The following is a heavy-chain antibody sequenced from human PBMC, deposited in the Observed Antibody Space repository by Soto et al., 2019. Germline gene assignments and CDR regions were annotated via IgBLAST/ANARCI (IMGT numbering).Heavy chain of an antibody. Sequence: QVQLQESGPGLVKPSQTLSLTCTVSGGSISSGGYYWSWIRQHPGKGLEWIGYIYYSGSTYYNPSLKSRVTISVDTSKNSFSLKLRSVTAADTAVYYCAASCVGCGGFNYYGMDVWGQGTTVTVSS. CDR1: GGSISSGGYY. D-gene: IGHD2-21*01. J-gene: IGHJ6*02. CDR2: IYYSGST. CDR3: AASCVGCGGFNYYGMDV. V-gene: IGHV4-31*03.